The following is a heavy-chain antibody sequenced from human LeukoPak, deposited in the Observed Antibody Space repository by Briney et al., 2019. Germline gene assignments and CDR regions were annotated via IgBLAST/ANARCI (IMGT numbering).Heavy chain of an antibody. V-gene: IGHV4-59*01. J-gene: IGHJ4*02. CDR2: IYYSGST. CDR1: GGSISSYY. CDR3: ARNQLPLDY. Sequence: PSEILSLTCTVSGGSISSYYWSWIRQPPGKGLEWIGYIYYSGSTNYNPSLKSRVTISVDTPKNQFSLKLSSVTAADTAVYYCARNQLPLDYWGQGTLVTVSS. D-gene: IGHD2-2*01.